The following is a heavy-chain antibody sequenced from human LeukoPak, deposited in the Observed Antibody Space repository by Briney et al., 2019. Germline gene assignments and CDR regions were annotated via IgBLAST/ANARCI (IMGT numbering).Heavy chain of an antibody. J-gene: IGHJ5*02. CDR3: ARLGGHYFSDASGYYFGFSWFDP. CDR2: IYSSGSGST. V-gene: IGHV4-61*09. Sequence: PSETLSLTCSVSGGSISSDTFYWSWIRQPAGKGLEWIGHIYSSGSGSTYYNPSLRSRVTISVDTSKNQFSLKLSSVTAADTAVYYCARLGGHYFSDASGYYFGFSWFDPWGQGTLVTVSS. CDR1: GGSISSDTFY. D-gene: IGHD3-22*01.